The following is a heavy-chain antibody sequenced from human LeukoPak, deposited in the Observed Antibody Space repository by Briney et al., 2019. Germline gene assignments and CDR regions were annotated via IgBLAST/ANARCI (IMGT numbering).Heavy chain of an antibody. CDR3: AREATDFWSGYYTN. J-gene: IGHJ4*02. CDR2: ISYDGSNK. D-gene: IGHD3-3*01. V-gene: IGHV3-30-3*01. Sequence: GGSLRLSCAASGFTFSSYAMHWVRQAPGKGLEWVAVISYDGSNKYYADSVKGRFTISRDNSKNTLYLQMNSLRAEDTAVYYCAREATDFWSGYYTNWGQGTLVTVSS. CDR1: GFTFSSYA.